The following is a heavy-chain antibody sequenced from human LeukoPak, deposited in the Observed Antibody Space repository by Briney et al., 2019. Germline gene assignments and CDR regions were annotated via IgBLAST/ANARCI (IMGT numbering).Heavy chain of an antibody. V-gene: IGHV4-59*01. D-gene: IGHD3-22*01. CDR2: ISYSESP. J-gene: IGHJ3*01. Sequence: SETLSLTCTVSGGSISSYYWGWIRQPPGKGLEWIGYISYSESPNYNPSLKSRVTISVDTSRNQFSLNVTSVTAADTAVYFCARMYYDSSGYYYAFDVWGQGTMVTVSS. CDR3: ARMYYDSSGYYYAFDV. CDR1: GGSISSYY.